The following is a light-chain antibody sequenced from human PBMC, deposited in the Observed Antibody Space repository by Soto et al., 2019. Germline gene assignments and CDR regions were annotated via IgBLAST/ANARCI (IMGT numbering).Light chain of an antibody. CDR2: ATS. V-gene: IGKV1-39*01. CDR3: QQSQT. J-gene: IGKJ1*01. CDR1: QCISSY. Sequence: DVQLTQSPSSLSASVGDRVTITCRASQCISSYLNWYQQKPGKSPNLLIFATSFLRSGVPSRFSGSGSGTDFTLTISSLQPEDFATYYCQQSQTFGQWNRVELK.